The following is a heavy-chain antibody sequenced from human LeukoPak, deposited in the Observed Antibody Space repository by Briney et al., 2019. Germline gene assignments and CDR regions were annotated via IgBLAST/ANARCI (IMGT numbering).Heavy chain of an antibody. D-gene: IGHD4-17*01. CDR2: ISGSGGST. V-gene: IGHV3-23*01. CDR1: GFTFSSYA. J-gene: IGHJ4*02. CDR3: AKDLSGDYFHYFDY. Sequence: GESLRLSCAASGFTFSSYAMSWVRQAPGKGLEWASAISGSGGSTYYADSVKGRFTISRDNSKNTLYLQMNSLRAEDTAVYYCAKDLSGDYFHYFDYWGQGTLVTVSS.